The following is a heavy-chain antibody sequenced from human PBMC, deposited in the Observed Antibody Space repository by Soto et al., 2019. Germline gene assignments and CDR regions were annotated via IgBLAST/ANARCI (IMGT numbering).Heavy chain of an antibody. J-gene: IGHJ6*03. Sequence: QVQLQQWGAGLLKPSETLSLTCAVYGGSFSGYYWSWIRQPPGKGLEWIGEINHSGRHHNNPSLQSRVTISVDTSKNQFSLKLSSVTAADTAVYYCARGAAVDNYYYMDVWGEGTTVTVSS. CDR3: ARGAAVDNYYYMDV. CDR1: GGSFSGYY. V-gene: IGHV4-34*01. D-gene: IGHD6-25*01. CDR2: INHSGRH.